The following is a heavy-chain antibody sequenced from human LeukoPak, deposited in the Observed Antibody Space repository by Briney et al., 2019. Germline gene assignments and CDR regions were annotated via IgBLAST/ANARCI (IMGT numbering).Heavy chain of an antibody. CDR1: GYKFTSYW. V-gene: IGHV5-51*01. Sequence: GESLKISCKGSGYKFTSYWIGWVRQMPGKGLEWMGIIYPGDSDTRYSPSFQGQVTISADKSINTAYLQWSSLKAPDTAMYYCARSRAPGAADAFDIWGQGTMVTASS. CDR2: IYPGDSDT. CDR3: ARSRAPGAADAFDI. J-gene: IGHJ3*02. D-gene: IGHD7-27*01.